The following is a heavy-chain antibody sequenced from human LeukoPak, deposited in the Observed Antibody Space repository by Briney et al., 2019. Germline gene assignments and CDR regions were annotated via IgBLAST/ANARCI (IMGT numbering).Heavy chain of an antibody. Sequence: GGSLSLSCAASGFTFSSYAMSWVRQAPGKGLEWVSAISGSGGSTYYADSVKGRFTISRDNSKNTLYLQMNSLRAEDTAVYYCAKVKYSSSSYTFHYYFDYWGQGTLVTVSS. J-gene: IGHJ4*02. V-gene: IGHV3-23*01. CDR1: GFTFSSYA. CDR3: AKVKYSSSSYTFHYYFDY. D-gene: IGHD6-6*01. CDR2: ISGSGGST.